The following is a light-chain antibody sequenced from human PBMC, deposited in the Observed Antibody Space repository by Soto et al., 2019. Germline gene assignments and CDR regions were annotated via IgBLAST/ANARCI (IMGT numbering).Light chain of an antibody. CDR3: QQYYDAPRT. V-gene: IGKV4-1*01. CDR2: WAS. J-gene: IGKJ2*01. CDR1: QSILYSDNKKNY. Sequence: DIVMTQSPDSLAVSLGERATINCKSSQSILYSDNKKNYLGWYQHKPGQPPNLLIYWASTRASGVPDRFSGSGSGTDFTLTISSLQTEDVAVYYCQQYYDAPRTFCQGTKVEIK.